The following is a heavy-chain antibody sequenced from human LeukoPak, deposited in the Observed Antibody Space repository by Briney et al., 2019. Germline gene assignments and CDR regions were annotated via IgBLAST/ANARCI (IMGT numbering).Heavy chain of an antibody. CDR3: ARDSRGYSSGWYASYDAFDI. Sequence: ASVRVSCKASGYTFTGYYMHWVRQAPGQGLEWMGWINPNSGGTNYAQTFQGRVTMTRDTSISTAYMELSRLRSDDTAVYYCARDSRGYSSGWYASYDAFDIWGQGTMVTVSS. CDR2: INPNSGGT. CDR1: GYTFTGYY. D-gene: IGHD6-19*01. V-gene: IGHV1-2*02. J-gene: IGHJ3*02.